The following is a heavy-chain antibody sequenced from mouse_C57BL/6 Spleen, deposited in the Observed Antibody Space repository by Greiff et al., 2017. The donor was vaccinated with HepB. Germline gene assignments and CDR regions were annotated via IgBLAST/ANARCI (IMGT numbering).Heavy chain of an antibody. CDR2: SRNKANDYTT. D-gene: IGHD2-1*01. J-gene: IGHJ2*01. V-gene: IGHV7-1*01. CDR1: GFTFSDFY. CDR3: ARDDGYGNYDY. Sequence: DVKLVESGGGLVQSGRSLRLSCATSGFTFSDFYMEWVRQAPGKGLEWIAASRNKANDYTTEYSASVKGRFIVSRDTSQSILYLQMNALRAEDTAIYYCARDDGYGNYDYWGQGTTLTVSS.